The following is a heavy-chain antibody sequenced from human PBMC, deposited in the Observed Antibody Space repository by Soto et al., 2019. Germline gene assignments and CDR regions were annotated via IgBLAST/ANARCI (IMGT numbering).Heavy chain of an antibody. D-gene: IGHD6-13*01. V-gene: IGHV4-59*01. Sequence: SETLSLTCTGSSGSITGYYWSWMRQPPGGGLEWIGYIYSAGNTLYTPSLQSRVTISVDTSKNQFSPNLRSVTAADTAVYYCARHDPVPKLQHGMGVWGQGATVTVSS. J-gene: IGHJ6*02. CDR1: SGSITGYY. CDR2: IYSAGNT. CDR3: ARHDPVPKLQHGMGV.